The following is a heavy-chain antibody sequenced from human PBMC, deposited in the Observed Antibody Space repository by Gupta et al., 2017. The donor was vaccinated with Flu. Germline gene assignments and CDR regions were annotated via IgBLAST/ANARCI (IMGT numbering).Heavy chain of an antibody. J-gene: IGHJ4*02. D-gene: IGHD3-3*01. V-gene: IGHV1-8*01. CDR1: GYTFTSYD. CDR3: ARGRGGTIFGVVTRAFDY. CDR2: MNPNSGNT. Sequence: QVQLVQSGAEVKKPGASVKVSCKASGYTFTSYDINWVRQATGQGLDWMGWMNPNSGNTGYAQKFQGRVTMTRNTSISTAYMELSSLRAEDTAVYYCARGRGGTIFGVVTRAFDYWGQGTLVTVSS.